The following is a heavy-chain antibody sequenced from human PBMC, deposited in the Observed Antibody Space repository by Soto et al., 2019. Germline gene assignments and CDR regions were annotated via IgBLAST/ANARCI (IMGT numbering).Heavy chain of an antibody. CDR2: ISSSTSHT. J-gene: IGHJ4*02. CDR3: ARGRGAAAGYFAF. D-gene: IGHD6-13*01. V-gene: IGHV3-11*05. CDR1: GFTFSDYY. Sequence: QVQLVESGGGLVKPGGSLRLSCAVSGFTFSDYYMTWIRQAPGKGLEWVSYISSSTSHTNYADSVKGRFTISRDNAKNSRFLQMSSLRAEDTAVYYCARGRGAAAGYFAFWGQGTLVTVSS.